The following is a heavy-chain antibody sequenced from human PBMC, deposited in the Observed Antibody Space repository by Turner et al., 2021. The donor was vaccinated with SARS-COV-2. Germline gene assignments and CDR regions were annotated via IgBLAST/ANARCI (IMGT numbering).Heavy chain of an antibody. V-gene: IGHV4-39*01. J-gene: IGHJ4*02. CDR2: IYYNGKT. Sequence: QLQMQESRPGLVKPSETLSLTCSLSDVSISSITDYWGWISPPPGKGLEWSGSIYYNGKTYYNPSHKSRVTMSVDTSNNQFSLKLTSLTAEDTALYYCATRDLWRGYAFDYWGQGTLVPVSS. CDR3: ATRDLWRGYAFDY. CDR1: DVSISSITDY. D-gene: IGHD3-3*01.